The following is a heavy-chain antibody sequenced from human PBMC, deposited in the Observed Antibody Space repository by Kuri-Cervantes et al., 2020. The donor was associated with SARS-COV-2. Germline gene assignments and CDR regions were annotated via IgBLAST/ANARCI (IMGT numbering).Heavy chain of an antibody. Sequence: SETLSLTCTVSGYSISSGYYWGWIRQPPGKGLEWIGSIYHSGSTYYNPSLKSRVTISVDTSKNQFSLKLSSVTAADTAAYYCASLLGHLADYWGQGTLVTVSS. V-gene: IGHV4-38-2*02. CDR3: ASLLGHLADY. CDR1: GYSISSGYY. D-gene: IGHD7-27*01. CDR2: IYHSGST. J-gene: IGHJ4*02.